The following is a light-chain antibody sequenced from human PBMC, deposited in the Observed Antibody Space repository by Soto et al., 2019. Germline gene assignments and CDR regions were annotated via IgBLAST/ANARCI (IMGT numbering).Light chain of an antibody. Sequence: EIVLTQSPGTLSLPPGGRATLSCRASQIVGTTSLAWYQQKPGQAPRLLIYGSSNRAPGIPDRFSGGGAGTDFTLTISGREPEDCAVYYCQQYCSSPMYTFGQGTKLEIK. CDR2: GSS. V-gene: IGKV3-20*01. CDR3: QQYCSSPMYT. CDR1: QIVGTTS. J-gene: IGKJ2*01.